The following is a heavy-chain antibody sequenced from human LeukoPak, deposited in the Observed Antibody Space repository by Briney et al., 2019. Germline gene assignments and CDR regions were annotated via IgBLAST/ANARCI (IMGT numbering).Heavy chain of an antibody. V-gene: IGHV3-23*01. D-gene: IGHD3-10*01. CDR3: AKTYYYLSGNLPEDY. CDR2: ISNTGDST. CDR1: GFMFRGHA. Sequence: PGGSMRLSCAASGFMFRGHAMSWVRQAPGKGLEWVSAISNTGDSTYYADSVKGRFTISRDNSKNTLYLQMNSLRVEDTALYFCAKTYYYLSGNLPEDYWGQGALVTVSS. J-gene: IGHJ4*02.